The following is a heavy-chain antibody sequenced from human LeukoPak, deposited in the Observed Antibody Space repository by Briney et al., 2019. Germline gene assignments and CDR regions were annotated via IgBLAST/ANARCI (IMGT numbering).Heavy chain of an antibody. CDR2: IYHSGST. CDR3: ASLLIVTATEDY. V-gene: IGHV4-38-2*01. D-gene: IGHD5-18*01. J-gene: IGHJ4*02. Sequence: SETLSLTCAVSGYSISSGYYWGWIRQPPGKGLEWIGSIYHSGSTYYNPSLKSRVTISVDTSKNQFSLKLSSVTAADTAVYYCASLLIVTATEDYWGQGTLVTVSS. CDR1: GYSISSGYY.